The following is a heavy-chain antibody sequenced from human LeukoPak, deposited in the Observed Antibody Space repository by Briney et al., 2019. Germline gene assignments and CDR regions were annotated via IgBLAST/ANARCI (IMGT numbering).Heavy chain of an antibody. CDR1: GFTFSRYA. CDR2: VSGSGGST. D-gene: IGHD3-10*01. CDR3: AKRMIRGVNHDAFDL. J-gene: IGHJ3*01. Sequence: GGSLRLSCAPSGFTFSRYAMSWVRQAPGKGLEWVSAVSGSGGSTYYADSVKGLFTISRDNSKNTLYLQMNSLRAEDTAVYYCAKRMIRGVNHDAFDLWGQGTMVTVSS. V-gene: IGHV3-23*01.